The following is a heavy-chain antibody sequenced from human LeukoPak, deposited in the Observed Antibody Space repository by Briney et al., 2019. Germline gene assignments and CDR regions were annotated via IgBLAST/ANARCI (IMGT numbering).Heavy chain of an antibody. CDR3: ARGYSGYLY. V-gene: IGHV4-34*01. Sequence: SETLSLTCAVYGGSFSGYYWSWIRQPPGKGLEWIGEINHSGSTNYNPSHKSRVTISVDTSKNQFSLKLSSVTAADTAVYYCARGYSGYLYWGQGTLVTVSS. CDR2: INHSGST. J-gene: IGHJ4*02. CDR1: GGSFSGYY. D-gene: IGHD5-12*01.